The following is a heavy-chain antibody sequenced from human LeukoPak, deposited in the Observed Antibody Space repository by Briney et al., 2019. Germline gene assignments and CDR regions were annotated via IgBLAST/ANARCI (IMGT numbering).Heavy chain of an antibody. V-gene: IGHV4-31*03. D-gene: IGHD6-19*01. J-gene: IGHJ4*02. Sequence: PSQTLSLTCTVSGGSISSGGYYWSWLRQHPGTGLEWIGYIYYSGSTYYNPSLKSRVTISVDTSKNQFSLKLRSVTAADTAVYYCARAYSSDWYGFYFDYWGQGTLVTVSS. CDR1: GGSISSGGYY. CDR3: ARAYSSDWYGFYFDY. CDR2: IYYSGST.